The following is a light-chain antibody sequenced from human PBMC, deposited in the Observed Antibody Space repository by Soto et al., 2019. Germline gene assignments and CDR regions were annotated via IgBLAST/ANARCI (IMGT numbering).Light chain of an antibody. CDR2: DTT. CDR1: TGAVTNGHY. V-gene: IGLV7-46*01. J-gene: IGLJ1*01. Sequence: QPVVTQEPSLTVSPGGTVTLTCGSSTGAVTNGHYPYWFQQKPGQAPRTLIYDTTNRHSWTPARFSGSLLGGKAALTLSGAQPEDESEYYGLLSYNGPHVFGTGTKVRVL. CDR3: LLSYNGPHV.